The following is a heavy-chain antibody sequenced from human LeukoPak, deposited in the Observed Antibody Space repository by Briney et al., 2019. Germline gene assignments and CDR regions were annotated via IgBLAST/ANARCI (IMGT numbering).Heavy chain of an antibody. Sequence: GSSVKVSCKASGGTFSSYAISWVRQAPGQGLEWMGGIIPIFGTANYAQKFQGGVSITADESTSTAFMELSSLRSEDTAVYYCAREWGLESSGYYYAYWGQGTLVTVSS. CDR2: IIPIFGTA. J-gene: IGHJ4*02. CDR1: GGTFSSYA. V-gene: IGHV1-69*01. D-gene: IGHD3-22*01. CDR3: AREWGLESSGYYYAY.